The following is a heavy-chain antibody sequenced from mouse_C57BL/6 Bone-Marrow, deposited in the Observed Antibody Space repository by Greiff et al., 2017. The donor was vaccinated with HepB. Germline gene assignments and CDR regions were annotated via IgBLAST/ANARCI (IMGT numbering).Heavy chain of an antibody. J-gene: IGHJ4*01. CDR1: GYTFTDYE. CDR2: IDPETGGT. V-gene: IGHV1-15*01. Sequence: VQGVESGAELVRPGASVTLSCKASGYTFTDYEMHWVKQTPVHGLEWIGAIDPETGGTAYNQKFKGKGILTADKSSSTAYMELRSLTSEDSAVYYCTRLRGCGEGYAMDYWGQGTSVTVSS. CDR3: TRLRGCGEGYAMDY.